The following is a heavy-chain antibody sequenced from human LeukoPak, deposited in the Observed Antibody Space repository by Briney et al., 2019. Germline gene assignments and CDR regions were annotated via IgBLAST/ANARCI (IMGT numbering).Heavy chain of an antibody. CDR1: GFTFSSYE. V-gene: IGHV3-48*03. Sequence: PGGSLRLSCAASGFTFSSYEMNWVRQAPGKGLEWVSYISSSGSTIYYADSVKGRFTISRDNAKNSLYLQMNSLRAEDTAVYYCYSSSRIYYYYYYMDVWGKGTTVTVSS. CDR2: ISSSGSTI. J-gene: IGHJ6*03. CDR3: YSSSRIYYYYYYMDV. D-gene: IGHD6-13*01.